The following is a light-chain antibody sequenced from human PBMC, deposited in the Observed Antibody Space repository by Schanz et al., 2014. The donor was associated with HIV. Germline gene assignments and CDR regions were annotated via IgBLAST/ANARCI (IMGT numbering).Light chain of an antibody. V-gene: IGKV3-20*01. J-gene: IGKJ1*01. Sequence: EIVLTQSPGTLSLSPGGRATLSCRASQSVSSNYIAWYQQKPGQAPRLLIYGASSRATGIPDRFSGRGSGTDFTLTISRLEPEDFAVYYCQHYGSSLWTFGQGTKVEIK. CDR2: GAS. CDR3: QHYGSSLWT. CDR1: QSVSSNY.